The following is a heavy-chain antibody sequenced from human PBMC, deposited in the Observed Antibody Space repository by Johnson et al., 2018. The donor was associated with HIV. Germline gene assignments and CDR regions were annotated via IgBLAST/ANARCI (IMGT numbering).Heavy chain of an antibody. CDR3: AKGATRYKTDGSKHDGAFDV. D-gene: IGHD1-26*01. J-gene: IGHJ3*01. CDR1: GFTFDDYG. CDR2: INWNSGSI. V-gene: IGHV3-20*04. Sequence: MQLVESGGGVVRPGGSLRLSCAASGFTFDDYGMTWVRQAPGKGLEWVSGINWNSGSIGHADSVKGRFTISRDNAKNSLHLQMSSLRAEDTALYYCAKGATRYKTDGSKHDGAFDVWGQGTMVTVSS.